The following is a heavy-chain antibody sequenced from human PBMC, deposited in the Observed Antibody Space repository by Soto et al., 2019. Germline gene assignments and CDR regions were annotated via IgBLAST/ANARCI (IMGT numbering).Heavy chain of an antibody. Sequence: SETLSLTCTVSGGSISSGGYYWSWIRQHPGKGLEWIGYIYYSGSTYYNPSLKSRVTISVDTSKNQFSLKLSSVTAADTAVYYCARATAVTKRVHWFDPWGQGTLVTVSS. CDR1: GGSISSGGYY. D-gene: IGHD6-19*01. CDR2: IYYSGST. V-gene: IGHV4-31*03. J-gene: IGHJ5*02. CDR3: ARATAVTKRVHWFDP.